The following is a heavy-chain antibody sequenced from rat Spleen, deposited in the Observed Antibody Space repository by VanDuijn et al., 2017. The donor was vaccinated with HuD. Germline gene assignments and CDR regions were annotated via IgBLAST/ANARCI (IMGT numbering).Heavy chain of an antibody. CDR2: IWTGGST. CDR1: GFSLTSYN. V-gene: IGHV2-30*01. Sequence: QVQLKESGPGLVQPSQTLSLTCTVSGFSLTSYNVHWVRQPTGKGLEWMGVIWTGGSTDYNSALKPRLSISRDTSKSQVFIKMNRMQTEYIDTSYCARGRTGYDYFDYWGQGVMVTVSS. CDR3: ARGRTGYDYFDY. D-gene: IGHD4-3*01. J-gene: IGHJ2*01.